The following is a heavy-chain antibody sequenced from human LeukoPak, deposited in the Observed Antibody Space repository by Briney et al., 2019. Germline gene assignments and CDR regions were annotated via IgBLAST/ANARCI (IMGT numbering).Heavy chain of an antibody. CDR1: GFTFSSYG. J-gene: IGHJ4*02. D-gene: IGHD4-17*01. CDR2: IRYDGSNK. Sequence: PGGSLRLSCAASGFTFSSYGMHWVRQAPGKGLEWVAFIRYDGSNKYYADSVKGRLTISRDNSKNTLYLQMNRLRGEDTAVYYCAKGGSTTVTRGRLDYWGQGTLVTVSS. V-gene: IGHV3-30*02. CDR3: AKGGSTTVTRGRLDY.